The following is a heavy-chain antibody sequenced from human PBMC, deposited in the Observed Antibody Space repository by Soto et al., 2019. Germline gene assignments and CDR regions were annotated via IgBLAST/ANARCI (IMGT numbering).Heavy chain of an antibody. J-gene: IGHJ4*02. V-gene: IGHV3-53*02. CDR1: GFTVFNNY. CDR3: ATHPSSLK. Sequence: EVQLVETGGGLVQPGGSRRLSCAASGFTVFNNYMSWVRQAPGEGLEWVSVIFSGGSTSYADSVKGRFTVSRDSSKNTLYLQMNSLRAEDTAVYYCATHPSSLKWGQGTLVTVSP. CDR2: IFSGGST.